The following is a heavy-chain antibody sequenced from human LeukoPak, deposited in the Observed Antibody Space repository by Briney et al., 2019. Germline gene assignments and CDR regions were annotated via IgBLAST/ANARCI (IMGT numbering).Heavy chain of an antibody. J-gene: IGHJ4*02. CDR2: MNPNSGNT. D-gene: IGHD3-3*01. CDR1: GYTFTSYD. CDR3: ARVGYDFWSGYQSYYFDY. V-gene: IGHV1-8*01. Sequence: ASVKVSCKASGYTFTSYDINWVRQATGQGLEWMGWMNPNSGNTGYAQKFQGRITMTRNTSISTAYMELSSLRSEDTAVYYCARVGYDFWSGYQSYYFDYWGQGTLVTVSS.